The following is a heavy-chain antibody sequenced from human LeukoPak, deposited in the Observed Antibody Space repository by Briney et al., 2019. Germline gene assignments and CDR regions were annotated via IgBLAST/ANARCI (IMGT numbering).Heavy chain of an antibody. V-gene: IGHV1-69*05. CDR2: IIPIFGTA. J-gene: IGHJ6*03. D-gene: IGHD1-14*01. Sequence: SVKVSCKASGGTFSSYAISWVRQAPGQGLEWMGGIIPIFGTANYAQKFQGRVTITTDESTSTAYMELSSLRSDDTAVYYCARARTGGYYYYYMDVWGKGTTVTVSS. CDR3: ARARTGGYYYYYMDV. CDR1: GGTFSSYA.